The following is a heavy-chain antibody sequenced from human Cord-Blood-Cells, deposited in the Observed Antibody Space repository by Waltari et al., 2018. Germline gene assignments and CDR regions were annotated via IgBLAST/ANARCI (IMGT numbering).Heavy chain of an antibody. V-gene: IGHV2-70*15. J-gene: IGHJ4*02. CDR1: GFSLSTSGLC. Sequence: QVTLRESGPALVKPTQTLTLTCTFSGFSLSTSGLCVSWIHQPPGKALEWLARIDWDDDKYYSTSLKTRLTISKDTSKNQVVLTMTNMDPVDTATYYCARENNWNFDYWGQGTLVTVSS. CDR2: IDWDDDK. CDR3: ARENNWNFDY. D-gene: IGHD1-20*01.